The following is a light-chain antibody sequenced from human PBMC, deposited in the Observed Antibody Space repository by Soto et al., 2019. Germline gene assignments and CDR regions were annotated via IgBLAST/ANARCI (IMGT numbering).Light chain of an antibody. CDR1: QSVSSNY. J-gene: IGKJ4*01. V-gene: IGKV3-20*01. CDR3: QQYGGSPRVS. CDR2: GAS. Sequence: EIVLTQSAGTLPLSPGERATLSCRASQSVSSNYLAWYQQKPGQAPRLLIYGASSRATGIPDRLSGSGFGTGFTLTISRLEPEDFAVYYCQQYGGSPRVSFGGRTKVVIK.